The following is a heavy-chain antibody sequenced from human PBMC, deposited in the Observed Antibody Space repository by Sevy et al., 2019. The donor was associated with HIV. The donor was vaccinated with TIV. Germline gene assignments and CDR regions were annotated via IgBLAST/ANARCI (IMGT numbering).Heavy chain of an antibody. Sequence: GGSLRLSCAASGFTFSNAWMSWVRQAPGKGLEWVGRIKSKTDGGTTEYAAPVKGRFTISRDDSKNTLYLQMNSLKTEDTAIYYCTTDSKHRGISALLDYWGQGTLVTVSS. V-gene: IGHV3-15*01. D-gene: IGHD3-16*01. CDR3: TTDSKHRGISALLDY. CDR1: GFTFSNAW. J-gene: IGHJ4*02. CDR2: IKSKTDGGTT.